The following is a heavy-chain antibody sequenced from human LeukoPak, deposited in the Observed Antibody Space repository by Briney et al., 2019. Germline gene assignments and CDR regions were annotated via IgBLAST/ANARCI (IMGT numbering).Heavy chain of an antibody. V-gene: IGHV3-74*01. D-gene: IGHD2-2*01. CDR2: INSDGSWT. CDR1: GNYW. CDR3: VSFYETY. J-gene: IGHJ4*02. Sequence: GGSLRLSCAASGNYWMHWVRQAPGKGLVWVSHINSDGSWTTYVDSVKGRFTISKDNAKNMVYLQMNNLRAEDTAVYYCVSFYETYWGRGALVTVSS.